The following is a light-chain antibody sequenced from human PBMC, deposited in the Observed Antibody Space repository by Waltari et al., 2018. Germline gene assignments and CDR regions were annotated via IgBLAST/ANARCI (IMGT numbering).Light chain of an antibody. J-gene: IGLJ2*01. CDR2: QNN. Sequence: SYEVPQPPSVSVSPGQTASLFCSGENLGHKYTSWYQQKTGQSPLLVMHQNNVRPSGIPERVSGSSSGNTATLTISGTQAMDEAVYFCQTWDLITVTFGGGTKLTVL. V-gene: IGLV3-1*01. CDR1: NLGHKY. CDR3: QTWDLITVT.